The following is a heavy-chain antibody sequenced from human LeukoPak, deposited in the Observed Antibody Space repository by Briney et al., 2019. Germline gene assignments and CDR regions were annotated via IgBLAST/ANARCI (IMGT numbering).Heavy chain of an antibody. Sequence: SQTLSVTRAISGDSVSSNSAAWNWIRQSPSRGLEWLGRTYYRSKWSKWCNDYAVSVKGRVTINPDTSKNQFSLQLNSVTPEDTAVYYCARDSGSGWSNWFDPWGQGTLVTVSS. CDR2: TYYRSKWSKWCN. CDR1: GDSVSSNSAA. CDR3: ARDSGSGWSNWFDP. D-gene: IGHD6-19*01. J-gene: IGHJ5*02. V-gene: IGHV6-1*01.